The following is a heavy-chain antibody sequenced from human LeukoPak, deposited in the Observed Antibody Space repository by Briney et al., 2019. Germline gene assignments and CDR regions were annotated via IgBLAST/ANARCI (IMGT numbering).Heavy chain of an antibody. D-gene: IGHD6-13*01. Sequence: SETLSLTCTVSGGSFSSSSYYWGWIRQPPGKGLEWIGSIYYTGSTYYNPSLKSRITISMDTSKNQFSLKLSSVTAEDTAVYYCARVAYHSGYSSSWYSTFDYWGQGTLVTVSS. CDR3: ARVAYHSGYSSSWYSTFDY. J-gene: IGHJ4*02. V-gene: IGHV4-39*07. CDR1: GGSFSSSSYY. CDR2: IYYTGST.